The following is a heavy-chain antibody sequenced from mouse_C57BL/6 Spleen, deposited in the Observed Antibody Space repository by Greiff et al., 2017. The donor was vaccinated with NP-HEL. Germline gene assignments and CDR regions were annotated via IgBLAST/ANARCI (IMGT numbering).Heavy chain of an antibody. CDR3: ARPGFYYYGSGCDY. Sequence: EVMLVESGGGLVKPGGSLKLSCAASGFTFSDYGMHWVRQAPEKGLEWVAYISSGSSTIYYADTVKGRFTISRDNAKNTLFLQMTSLRSEDTAMYYCARPGFYYYGSGCDYWGQGTTLTVSS. CDR2: ISSGSSTI. J-gene: IGHJ2*01. CDR1: GFTFSDYG. D-gene: IGHD1-1*01. V-gene: IGHV5-17*01.